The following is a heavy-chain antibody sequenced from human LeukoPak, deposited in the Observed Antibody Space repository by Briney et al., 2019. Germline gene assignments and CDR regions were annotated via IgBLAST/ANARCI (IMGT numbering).Heavy chain of an antibody. CDR2: ISSNGGST. CDR3: ARAAHCSSTSCYGGFGDY. J-gene: IGHJ4*02. CDR1: GFSFSDFW. Sequence: GGSLRLSCAASGFSFSDFWMGWVRQAPGKGLEYVSAISSNGGSTYYANSVKGRFTISRDNSKNTLYLQMGSLRAEDMAVYYCARAAHCSSTSCYGGFGDYWGRGTLVTVSS. D-gene: IGHD2-2*01. V-gene: IGHV3-64*01.